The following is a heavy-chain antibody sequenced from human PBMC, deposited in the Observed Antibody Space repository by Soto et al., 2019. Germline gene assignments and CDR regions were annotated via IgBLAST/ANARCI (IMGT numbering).Heavy chain of an antibody. V-gene: IGHV4-34*01. CDR2: INHSGST. Sequence: PSETLSLTCAVYGGSFSGYYWSWIRQPPGKGLEWIGEINHSGSTNYNPSLKSRVTMSVDTSKNHFSLKLGSVTAADTALYYCSRRAPEGFDPWGQGTLVTVSS. CDR3: SRRAPEGFDP. CDR1: GGSFSGYY. J-gene: IGHJ5*02.